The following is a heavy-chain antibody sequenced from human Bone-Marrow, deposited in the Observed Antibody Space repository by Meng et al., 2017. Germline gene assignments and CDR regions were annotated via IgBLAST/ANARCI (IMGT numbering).Heavy chain of an antibody. CDR2: IIPIFGTA. V-gene: IGHV1-69*06. J-gene: IGHJ3*02. CDR1: GGTFSSYA. Sequence: SVKVSCKASGGTFSSYAISWVRQAPGQGLEWMGGIIPIFGTANYAQKFQGRVTITADKSTSTAYMELSSLRSEDTAVYYCARASQDYYDSSGQMTDAFDIWGQGTMVTVSS. CDR3: ARASQDYYDSSGQMTDAFDI. D-gene: IGHD3-22*01.